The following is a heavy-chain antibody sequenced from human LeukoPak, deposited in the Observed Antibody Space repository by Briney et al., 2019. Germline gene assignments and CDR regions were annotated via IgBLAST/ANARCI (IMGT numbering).Heavy chain of an antibody. Sequence: GASVKVSCKASGYTFTGYYMHWVRQAPGQGLEWMGWINPNSGGTNYAQKFQGRVTMTRDTSISTAYMELSRLRSDDTAVYYCARDQDTAMVSQFDYWGQGTLVTVSS. V-gene: IGHV1-2*02. J-gene: IGHJ4*02. CDR3: ARDQDTAMVSQFDY. CDR2: INPNSGGT. D-gene: IGHD5-18*01. CDR1: GYTFTGYY.